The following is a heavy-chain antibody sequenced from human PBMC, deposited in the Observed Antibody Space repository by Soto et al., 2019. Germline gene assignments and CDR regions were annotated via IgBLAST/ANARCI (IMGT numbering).Heavy chain of an antibody. CDR1: GFTFSSYG. D-gene: IGHD3-22*01. CDR2: IWYDGSNK. CDR3: ARDLDYYDSSGYYRPGYYYYGMDV. V-gene: IGHV3-33*01. Sequence: GGSLRLSCAASGFTFSSYGMHWVRQAPGKGLEWVAVIWYDGSNKYYADSVKGRFTISRDNSKNTLYLQMNSLRAEDTAVYYCARDLDYYDSSGYYRPGYYYYGMDVWGQGTTVTVSS. J-gene: IGHJ6*02.